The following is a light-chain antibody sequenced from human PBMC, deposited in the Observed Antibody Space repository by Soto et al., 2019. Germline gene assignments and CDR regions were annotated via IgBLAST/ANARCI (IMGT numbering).Light chain of an antibody. Sequence: QSALTQPPSASGSPGQSVTISCTGTSSDVGGYNYVSWYQQHPGNAPKLMIYEVSKRPSGVPDRFSGSKSGNTASLTVSGLQAEDEADYYCSSYAGSNILYVFGTGTKLPS. CDR3: SSYAGSNILYV. CDR1: SSDVGGYNY. J-gene: IGLJ1*01. V-gene: IGLV2-8*01. CDR2: EVS.